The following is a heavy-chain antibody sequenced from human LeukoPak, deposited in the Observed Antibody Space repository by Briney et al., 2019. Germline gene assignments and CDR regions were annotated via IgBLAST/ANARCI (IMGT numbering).Heavy chain of an antibody. J-gene: IGHJ4*02. CDR2: IREVVSNK. Sequence: GGSLRLSCAPSGFTFSSYGMHWVRQAPGKGLEWVAFIREVVSNKYYAVSVKGRFTISQDNAKTSLYLQMNSLRAEDTAVYYCARHLSGITGYTYGRGIDYWGQGTLVTVSS. CDR1: GFTFSSYG. D-gene: IGHD5-18*01. V-gene: IGHV3-30*02. CDR3: ARHLSGITGYTYGRGIDY.